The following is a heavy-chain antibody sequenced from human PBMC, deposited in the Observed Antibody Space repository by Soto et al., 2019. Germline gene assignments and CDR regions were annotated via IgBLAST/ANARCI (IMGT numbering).Heavy chain of an antibody. CDR1: GFTLSSYK. Sequence: PGGSLRLSCVASGFTLSSYKMEWVRQVPGKGLVWISQITNDGSITKYAESVKGRFTISRDNAKNTLYLQMSSLGVEDTAVYYCIRDPPIDYWGHGTLVTVSS. CDR2: ITNDGSIT. J-gene: IGHJ4*01. CDR3: IRDPPIDY. V-gene: IGHV3-74*01.